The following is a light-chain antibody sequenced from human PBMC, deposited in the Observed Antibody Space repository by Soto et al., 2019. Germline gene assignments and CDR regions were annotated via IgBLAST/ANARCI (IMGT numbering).Light chain of an antibody. V-gene: IGKV3-20*01. CDR3: QQYGSSITWT. Sequence: EVVLTQSPGTVSLSPGERATLSCRASQSVISNYLAWYQQKPGQAPRLLIYAASSRATGIPDRFSGSGSGTDFTLSISRLEPEDFAVYYCQQYGSSITWTFGQGTKVEIK. CDR2: AAS. J-gene: IGKJ1*01. CDR1: QSVISNY.